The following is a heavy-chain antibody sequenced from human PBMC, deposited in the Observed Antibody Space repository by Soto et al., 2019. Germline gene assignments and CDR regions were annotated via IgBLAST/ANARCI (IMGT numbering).Heavy chain of an antibody. V-gene: IGHV1-69*06. Sequence: QVQLLQSGAEVKKPGSSVKVSCKVSGGAFNNYALNWVRHGPGQGLEWLGGIIPLHNTSNYSLKFLGRVTVTADISSTTVYMELNSLTSDDTATYYCASWSIWNPLYYDGLDVWGQGTTVTVSS. CDR1: GGAFNNYA. CDR2: IIPLHNTS. D-gene: IGHD1-20*01. J-gene: IGHJ6*02. CDR3: ASWSIWNPLYYDGLDV.